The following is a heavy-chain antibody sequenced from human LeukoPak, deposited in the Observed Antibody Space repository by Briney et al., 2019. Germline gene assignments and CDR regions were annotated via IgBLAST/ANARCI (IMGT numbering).Heavy chain of an antibody. Sequence: GGSLRLSCAASGFTFSSYSMNWVRQAPGKGLEWVSSIGSSSSYIYYADSVKGRFTISRDNAKNSLYLQMNSLRAEDTAVYYCAELGITMIRGVWGKGTTVTISS. J-gene: IGHJ6*04. V-gene: IGHV3-21*01. CDR1: GFTFSSYS. CDR2: IGSSSSYI. CDR3: AELGITMIRGV. D-gene: IGHD3-22*01.